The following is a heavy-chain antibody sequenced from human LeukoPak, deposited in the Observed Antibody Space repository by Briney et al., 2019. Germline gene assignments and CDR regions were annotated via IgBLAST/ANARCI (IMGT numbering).Heavy chain of an antibody. CDR2: ISYDGSNK. V-gene: IGHV3-30-3*01. D-gene: IGHD3-10*01. CDR3: ASPGPYGSGSYFDY. CDR1: GFTYSSYA. J-gene: IGHJ4*02. Sequence: GWALRLYCAASGFTYSSYAMHWVRQAPGKGLPWVAVISYDGSNKYYADSVKGRFTISRDNSKNTLYLQMNSLRAEDTAVYYYASPGPYGSGSYFDYWGQGTLVTVSS.